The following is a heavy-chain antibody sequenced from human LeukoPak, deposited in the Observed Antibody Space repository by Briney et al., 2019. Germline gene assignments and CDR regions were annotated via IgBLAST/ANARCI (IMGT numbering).Heavy chain of an antibody. V-gene: IGHV4-39*01. D-gene: IGHD6-13*01. Sequence: PSETLSLTCTVSGGSISSSSYYWGWIRQPPGKGLEWIGSIYYSGSTYYNPSLKSRVTISVDTSKNQFSLKLSSVTAADTAVYYCARHRLGSSWYGEYFQHWGQGTLVTVSS. J-gene: IGHJ1*01. CDR2: IYYSGST. CDR3: ARHRLGSSWYGEYFQH. CDR1: GGSISSSSYY.